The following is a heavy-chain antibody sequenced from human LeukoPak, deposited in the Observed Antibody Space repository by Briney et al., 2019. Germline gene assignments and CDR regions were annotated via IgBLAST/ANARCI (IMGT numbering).Heavy chain of an antibody. D-gene: IGHD4-23*01. J-gene: IGHJ4*02. CDR1: AFSFSIYN. V-gene: IGHV3-23*01. Sequence: PGGSLRLSCAASAFSFSIYNMNWVRQAPGKGLEWVSGITGSGGSTYYADSVKGRFTISRDNSKNTVYLQMNSLRAGDTAVYYCAKDPYGGNSIDYWGQGTLVTVSS. CDR2: ITGSGGST. CDR3: AKDPYGGNSIDY.